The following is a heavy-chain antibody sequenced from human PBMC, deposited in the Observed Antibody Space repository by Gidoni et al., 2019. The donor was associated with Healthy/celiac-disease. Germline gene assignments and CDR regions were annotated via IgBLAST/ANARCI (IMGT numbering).Heavy chain of an antibody. CDR3: AKDIAHSGY. Sequence: EVQLVESGGVVVQPWGSLRLSCAALGFTFDDYTMHWVRQAPGKVLEWVSLISWDGGSTYYADSVKGRFTISRDNSKNSLYLQMNSLRTEDTALYYCAKDIAHSGYWGQGTLVTVSS. J-gene: IGHJ4*02. CDR2: ISWDGGST. CDR1: GFTFDDYT. V-gene: IGHV3-43*01. D-gene: IGHD3-3*02.